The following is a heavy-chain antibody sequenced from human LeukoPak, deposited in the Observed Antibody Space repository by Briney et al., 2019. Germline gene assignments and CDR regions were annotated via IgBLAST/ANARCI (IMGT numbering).Heavy chain of an antibody. D-gene: IGHD5-24*01. CDR1: GFTFSSSA. V-gene: IGHV3-23*01. CDR3: AKSGYNRFDY. J-gene: IGHJ4*02. CDR2: ISGSGSGGST. Sequence: GGSLRLSCAASGFTFSSSAMSWVRQAPGKGLEWVSSISGSGSGGSTYYADSVKGRFTVSRDNSKNTLYLQMNSLRAEDTAVYYCAKSGYNRFDYWGQGTLVTVSS.